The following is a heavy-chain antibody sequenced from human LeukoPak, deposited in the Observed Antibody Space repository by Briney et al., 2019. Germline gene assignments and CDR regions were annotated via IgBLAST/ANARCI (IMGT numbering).Heavy chain of an antibody. J-gene: IGHJ5*02. CDR1: GFTFDDYG. CDR2: IDRNGDST. CDR3: ARDLTLQIAVGVWFDP. V-gene: IGHV3-20*04. Sequence: PGGSLRLSCAASGFTFDDYGMSWVRQAPGKGLEWVSGIDRNGDSTGYADSVEGRFTISRDNAKNSLYLQMDSLRAEDTALYYCARDLTLQIAVGVWFDPWGQGTLVTVSS. D-gene: IGHD6-19*01.